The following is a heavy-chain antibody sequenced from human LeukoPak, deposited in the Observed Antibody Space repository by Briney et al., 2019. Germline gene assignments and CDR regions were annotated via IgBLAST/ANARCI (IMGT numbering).Heavy chain of an antibody. J-gene: IGHJ4*02. CDR2: ISTNGGST. D-gene: IGHD3-10*01. CDR1: GFTFSEYS. CDR3: AKGFRYYGSGIDY. V-gene: IGHV3-64*01. Sequence: GGSLRLSCAASGFTFSEYSMHWVRQAPGKGLEYVSAISTNGGSTYYANSVKGRFTISRDDPKNTLDLQMGSLRPEDMAVYYCAKGFRYYGSGIDYWGQGTLVTVSS.